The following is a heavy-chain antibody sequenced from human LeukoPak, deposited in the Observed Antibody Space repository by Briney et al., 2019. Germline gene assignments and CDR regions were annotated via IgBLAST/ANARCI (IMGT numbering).Heavy chain of an antibody. CDR1: GYTFTSYD. D-gene: IGHD6-19*01. Sequence: SVKVSCKASGYTFTSYDINWVRQATGQGLEWMGGIIPIFGTANYAQKFQGRVTITADKSTSTAYMELSSLRSEDTAVYYCARAGYSSGWSMPYYFDYWGQGTLVTVSS. V-gene: IGHV1-69*06. J-gene: IGHJ4*02. CDR3: ARAGYSSGWSMPYYFDY. CDR2: IIPIFGTA.